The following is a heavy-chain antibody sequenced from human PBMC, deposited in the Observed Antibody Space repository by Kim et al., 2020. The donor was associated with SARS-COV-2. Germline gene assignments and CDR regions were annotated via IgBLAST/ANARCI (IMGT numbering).Heavy chain of an antibody. V-gene: IGHV1-8*01. D-gene: IGHD3-10*01. Sequence: FQGRVTMTRNTSISTAYMELSSLRSEDTAVYYCARGDAYGSGSYPDYWGQGTLVTVSS. J-gene: IGHJ4*02. CDR3: ARGDAYGSGSYPDY.